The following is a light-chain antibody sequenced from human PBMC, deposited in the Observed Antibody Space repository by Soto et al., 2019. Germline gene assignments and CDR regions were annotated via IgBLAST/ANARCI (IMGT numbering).Light chain of an antibody. CDR1: QTVSNNY. Sequence: EIVLTQSPGTLSLSPGERATLSCRASQTVSNNYLAWYQHKPGQAPRLLIYGASSRATGIPDRFRGSGSGTDFTLTMRRLEPEDFEVYFCQQYGSSWWTFGQGTKVEIK. J-gene: IGKJ1*01. V-gene: IGKV3-20*01. CDR3: QQYGSSWWT. CDR2: GAS.